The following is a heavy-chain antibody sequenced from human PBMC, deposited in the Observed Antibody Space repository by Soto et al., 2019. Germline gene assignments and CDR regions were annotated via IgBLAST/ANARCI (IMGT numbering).Heavy chain of an antibody. V-gene: IGHV3-11*05. Sequence: QVQLVESGGGLVKPGGSLRLSCAASGFTFSDSFMSWVRQAPGKGLEWVANIGTSNTYTNYADPVKGRFTISRDNAKNSMYLQMTSLRAEDTAIYYCAKDAGTPEYWGQGTLVTVSS. J-gene: IGHJ4*02. D-gene: IGHD6-13*01. CDR2: IGTSNTYT. CDR1: GFTFSDSF. CDR3: AKDAGTPEY.